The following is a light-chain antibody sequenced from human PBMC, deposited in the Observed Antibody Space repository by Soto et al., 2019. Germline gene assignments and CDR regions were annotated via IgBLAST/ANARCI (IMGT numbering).Light chain of an antibody. CDR3: QQYNSYSLLT. J-gene: IGKJ4*01. CDR2: KAS. Sequence: DIQMTQSPSTLSASVGDRVTITCRASQSISSWLAWYQQKPGKAPKLLIYKASSLESGVPSRFSGSGSGTGFTLTISSLQPDDFATYYCQQYNSYSLLTFGGGTKVEIK. CDR1: QSISSW. V-gene: IGKV1-5*03.